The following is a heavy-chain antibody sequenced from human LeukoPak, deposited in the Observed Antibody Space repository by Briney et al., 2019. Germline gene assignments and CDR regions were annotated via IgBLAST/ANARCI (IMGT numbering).Heavy chain of an antibody. CDR2: IIPIFGTA. CDR1: GGTFSNYA. Sequence: ASVKVSCKASGGTFSNYAINWVRQAPGQGLEWMGGIIPIFGTANYAQKFQGRVTITTDESTSTAYMELSSLRSEDTAVYYSAGFGPLPTWIQLVHFEYWGQGTLVTVSS. J-gene: IGHJ4*02. CDR3: AGFGPLPTWIQLVHFEY. D-gene: IGHD5-18*01. V-gene: IGHV1-69*05.